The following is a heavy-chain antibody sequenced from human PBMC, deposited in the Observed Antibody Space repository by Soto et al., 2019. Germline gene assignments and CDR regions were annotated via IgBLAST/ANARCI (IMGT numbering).Heavy chain of an antibody. D-gene: IGHD6-6*01. J-gene: IGHJ4*02. Sequence: PSETLSLTCTVSGGAISSSSYYFVCIRQRPGKGLEWIGSIYYSGSTYYNPSLKSRVTISVDTSKNQFSLKLSSVTAADTAVYYCASPGSIEARYWGQGTLVTVSS. CDR1: GGAISSSSYY. CDR3: ASPGSIEARY. CDR2: IYYSGST. V-gene: IGHV4-39*01.